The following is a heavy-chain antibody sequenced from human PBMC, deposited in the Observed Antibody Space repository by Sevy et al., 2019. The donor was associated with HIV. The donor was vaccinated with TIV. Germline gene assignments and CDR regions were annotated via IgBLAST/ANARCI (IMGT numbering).Heavy chain of an antibody. D-gene: IGHD2-15*01. Sequence: EGSLRLSCAASGFSVSSHAMHWVRQAPGKELEWVALISYDGSSKYYSDSVKGRLTISRDNSKNTLYLQMNSLRPEDTALYYCSRDAGYSVGSYPSDHWGQGTLVTVSS. CDR3: SRDAGYSVGSYPSDH. V-gene: IGHV3-30-3*01. CDR2: ISYDGSSK. J-gene: IGHJ4*02. CDR1: GFSVSSHA.